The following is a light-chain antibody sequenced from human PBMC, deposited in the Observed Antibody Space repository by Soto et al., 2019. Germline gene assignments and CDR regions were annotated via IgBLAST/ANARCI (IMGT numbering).Light chain of an antibody. Sequence: DIQMTQSPSSLSAAVGDRVTITCRASQTVTSYLNWYQHRPEKTPKLLIYGTSSLQSGVPSRFSGSGSGTEFTLTITSLQPEDFAIYYCQQSYTTPWTFGQGTKVEI. CDR2: GTS. CDR3: QQSYTTPWT. J-gene: IGKJ1*01. V-gene: IGKV1-39*01. CDR1: QTVTSY.